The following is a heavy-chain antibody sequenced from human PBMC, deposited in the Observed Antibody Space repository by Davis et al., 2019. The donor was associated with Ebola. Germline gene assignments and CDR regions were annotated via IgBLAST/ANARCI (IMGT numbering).Heavy chain of an antibody. Sequence: GESLKISCAASGFSFSSYWMSWVRQAPGKGLEWVANIKQDGSEKYYVDSVEGRFTISRDNSQNTLSLQMNSLRAEDTAVYYCAEIYWVRYGMDVWGQGTTVTVSS. V-gene: IGHV3-7*01. J-gene: IGHJ6*02. CDR3: AEIYWVRYGMDV. CDR1: GFSFSSYW. CDR2: IKQDGSEK. D-gene: IGHD2-8*02.